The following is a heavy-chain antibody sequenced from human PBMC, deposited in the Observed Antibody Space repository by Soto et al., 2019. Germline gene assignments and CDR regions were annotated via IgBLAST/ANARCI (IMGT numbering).Heavy chain of an antibody. CDR3: ARAGLRFMEWTGDGMDV. Sequence: GSLKISCAASGFTFSDYYMTWIRQAPGKGLEWISYISTSSSYTNYADSVKGRFTISRDNAKNSLRLQMNSLRAEDTAVYYCARAGLRFMEWTGDGMDVWGQGTTVTVSS. J-gene: IGHJ6*02. D-gene: IGHD3-3*01. CDR2: ISTSSSYT. CDR1: GFTFSDYY. V-gene: IGHV3-11*06.